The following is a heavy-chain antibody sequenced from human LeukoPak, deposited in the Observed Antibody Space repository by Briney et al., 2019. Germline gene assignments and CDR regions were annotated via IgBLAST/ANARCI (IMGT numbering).Heavy chain of an antibody. D-gene: IGHD3-22*01. J-gene: IGHJ4*02. CDR3: AKFGYFDSTASFQRPTHFDS. CDR2: ISGNGETT. CDR1: GFTFSSYG. Sequence: PGGSLRLSCAASGFTFSSYGMSWVRQAPGKGLEWVSGISGNGETTYYADSLKGRFTISRDGSKTTMYLQMNSLRVEDTAVYYCAKFGYFDSTASFQRPTHFDSWGQGTLVTVSS. V-gene: IGHV3-23*01.